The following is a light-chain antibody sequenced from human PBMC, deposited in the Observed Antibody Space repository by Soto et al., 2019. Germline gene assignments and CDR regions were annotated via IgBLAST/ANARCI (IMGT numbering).Light chain of an antibody. J-gene: IGLJ3*02. Sequence: QSVLTQPASVSGSPGQSITISCTGTSSDVGGYDFVSWYPQRAAKAPKLIIYDVSNRPSGVSNRFSGSKSDNTASLTIAGLQAEDEADYYCTSYTRSDIGVFGGGTKPAVL. V-gene: IGLV2-14*01. CDR3: TSYTRSDIGV. CDR1: SSDVGGYDF. CDR2: DVS.